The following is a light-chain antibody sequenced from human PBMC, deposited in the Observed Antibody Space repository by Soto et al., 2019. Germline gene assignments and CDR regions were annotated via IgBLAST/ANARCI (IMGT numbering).Light chain of an antibody. CDR2: EAS. Sequence: EMGVRQGTDIQSGSPGERDTLCCRAIQSISNSLAWYQQKPGQAPRLLTYEASNRATGIPARFSGSGSGTDFTLTISSLELEDLAVYSCQPAGEWPPAACFGHGTRLEIK. CDR1: QSISNS. J-gene: IGKJ5*01. V-gene: IGKV3-11*01. CDR3: QPAGEWPPAAC.